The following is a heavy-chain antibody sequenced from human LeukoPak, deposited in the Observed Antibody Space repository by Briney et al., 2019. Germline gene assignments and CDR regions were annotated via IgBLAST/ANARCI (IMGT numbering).Heavy chain of an antibody. V-gene: IGHV3-11*01. CDR3: ASSIVSSSTMDV. Sequence: GGSVRLLCVACGFTFSDYYMNWIRQAAGRGRDWVSYISVIGSDLYYADSVKGRFTISRDNGKSSLCLQMNSLRAEDPAVYYCASSIVSSSTMDVSGQGTTVTASS. D-gene: IGHD2-15*01. J-gene: IGHJ6*01. CDR1: GFTFSDYY. CDR2: ISVIGSDL.